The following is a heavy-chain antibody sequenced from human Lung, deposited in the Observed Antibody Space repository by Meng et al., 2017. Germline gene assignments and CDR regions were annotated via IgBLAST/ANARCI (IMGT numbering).Heavy chain of an antibody. Sequence: EVQLGDVWGGLVPPGWSLRLSCAASGFTFTDHWLHWVRPGPGKGLVWVSRINRDGTKPTYADSVKGRFTISRDNAKNTLYLQMNNLRAEDTAFYYCTNDRLNHWGQGALVTVSS. J-gene: IGHJ1*01. CDR2: INRDGTKP. CDR1: GFTFTDHW. V-gene: IGHV3-74*01. CDR3: TNDRLNH. D-gene: IGHD1-1*01.